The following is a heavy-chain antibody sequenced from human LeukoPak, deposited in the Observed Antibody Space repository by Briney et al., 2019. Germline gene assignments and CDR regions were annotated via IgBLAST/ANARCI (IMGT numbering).Heavy chain of an antibody. V-gene: IGHV4-34*01. CDR3: ASQSLYPLPDY. CDR2: INHSGST. CDR1: GGSFSGYY. Sequence: SETLSLTCAVYGGSFSGYYWSWIRQPPGKXXEWIGEINHSGSTNYNPSLKSRVTISVDTSKNQFSLKLSSVTAADTAVYYCASQSLYPLPDYWGPGTLVTVSS. D-gene: IGHD3-16*01. J-gene: IGHJ4*02.